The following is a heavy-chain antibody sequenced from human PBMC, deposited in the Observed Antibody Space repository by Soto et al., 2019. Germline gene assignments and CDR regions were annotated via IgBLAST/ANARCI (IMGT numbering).Heavy chain of an antibody. CDR2: INGDGSRT. CDR3: ARVLTGSWNWFDP. J-gene: IGHJ5*02. Sequence: EVQLVESGGGIVQPGESLRLSCAASGFTFSSYWMHWVRQAPGKGLVWVSRINGDGSRTNYADSVKGRFTVSRDNAKNTQYLQMNSLRAEDTAVYYCARVLTGSWNWFDPWGQGTLVSVSS. V-gene: IGHV3-74*01. CDR1: GFTFSSYW. D-gene: IGHD6-13*01.